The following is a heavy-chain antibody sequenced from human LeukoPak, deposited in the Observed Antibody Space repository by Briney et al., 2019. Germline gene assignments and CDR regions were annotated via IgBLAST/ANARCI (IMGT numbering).Heavy chain of an antibody. D-gene: IGHD1-26*01. Sequence: GGSLRLSCAAFGFTVSSNYMSWVRQAPGKGLEWVSVINSGGSTYYADSVKGRFTISRDNSKNTLYLQMNSLRAEDTAAYYCASPGATRNYYYGMDVWGQGTTVTVSS. J-gene: IGHJ6*02. CDR1: GFTVSSNY. CDR3: ASPGATRNYYYGMDV. V-gene: IGHV3-53*01. CDR2: INSGGST.